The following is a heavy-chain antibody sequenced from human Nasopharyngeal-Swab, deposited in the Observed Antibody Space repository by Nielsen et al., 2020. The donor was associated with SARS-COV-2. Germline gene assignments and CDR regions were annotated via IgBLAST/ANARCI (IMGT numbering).Heavy chain of an antibody. D-gene: IGHD2-2*01. V-gene: IGHV4-31*03. J-gene: IGHJ6*02. CDR3: AREVVPAAIPYYYYGMDV. Sequence: SETLSLTFTASGGSISSGGYYWSWIRQNPGKGLEWMGYIYYSGSTYYNPSLKSRVTISVDTSKNQLSLKLSSVTAADTAVYYCAREVVPAAIPYYYYGMDVWGQGTTVTVSS. CDR2: IYYSGST. CDR1: GGSISSGGYY.